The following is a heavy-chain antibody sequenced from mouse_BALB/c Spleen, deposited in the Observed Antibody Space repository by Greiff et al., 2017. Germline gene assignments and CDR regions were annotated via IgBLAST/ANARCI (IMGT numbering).Heavy chain of an antibody. CDR3: ARSEAYGVDY. V-gene: IGHV5-17*02. CDR1: GFTFSSFG. D-gene: IGHD6-5*01. J-gene: IGHJ2*01. CDR2: ISSGSSTI. Sequence: EVQLVESGGGLVQPGGSRKLSCAASGFTFSSFGMHWVRQAPEKGLEWVAYISSGSSTIYYADTVKGRFTISRDNPKNTLFLQMTSLRSEDTAMYYCARSEAYGVDYWGQGTTLTVSA.